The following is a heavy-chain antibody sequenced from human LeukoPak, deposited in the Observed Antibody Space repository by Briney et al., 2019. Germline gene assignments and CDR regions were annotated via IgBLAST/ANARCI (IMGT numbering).Heavy chain of an antibody. Sequence: PGGSLRLSCVASGFMFSDHAFHWVRQSPDKGLEWVALIGSDGSKKYYADSVQGRFTVSRENSKNTLFLQMNTLRADDTAVYFCARQMTSTGLFDPWGQGTLVTVSS. CDR1: GFMFSDHA. D-gene: IGHD4-17*01. V-gene: IGHV3-30*04. J-gene: IGHJ5*02. CDR2: IGSDGSKK. CDR3: ARQMTSTGLFDP.